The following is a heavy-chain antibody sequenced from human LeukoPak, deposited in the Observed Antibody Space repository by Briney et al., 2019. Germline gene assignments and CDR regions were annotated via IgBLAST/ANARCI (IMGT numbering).Heavy chain of an antibody. CDR2: ISYDGSNK. D-gene: IGHD3-22*01. CDR1: GITFSIYG. Sequence: GGSLRLSCAASGITFSIYGMHWVRQAPGKGLEWVAFISYDGSNKYYADSVKGRFTISRDNSKNTLYLQMNSQRTEDRAVYYCAKDGDDCIDYWGQGTLVTVSS. J-gene: IGHJ4*02. CDR3: AKDGDDCIDY. V-gene: IGHV3-30*02.